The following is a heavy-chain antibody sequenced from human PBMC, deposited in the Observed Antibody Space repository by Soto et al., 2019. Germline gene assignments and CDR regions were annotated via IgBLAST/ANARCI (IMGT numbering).Heavy chain of an antibody. V-gene: IGHV1-46*01. CDR2: INPSGGST. J-gene: IGHJ4*02. D-gene: IGHD6-13*01. CDR1: GYTFTSYY. Sequence: ASVKVSCKASGYTFTSYYMHSVRQAPEQGLEWMGIINPSGGSTSYAQKFQGRVTMTRDTSTSTVYMELSSLRSEDTAVYYCARAKLSSSWHTYFDYWGQGTLVTVSS. CDR3: ARAKLSSSWHTYFDY.